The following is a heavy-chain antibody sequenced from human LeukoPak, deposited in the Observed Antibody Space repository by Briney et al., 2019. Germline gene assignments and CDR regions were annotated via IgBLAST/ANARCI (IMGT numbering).Heavy chain of an antibody. CDR3: ARDLSGRNAFDI. CDR1: GGSISSGGYY. CDR2: IYYSGTT. V-gene: IGHV4-31*03. J-gene: IGHJ3*02. D-gene: IGHD2-15*01. Sequence: SQTLSLTCTVSGGSISSGGYYWSWIRQHPGKGLECIGYIYYSGTTDYNPSLKSRVTISVDTSKNQFSLKLSSVTAADTAVYYCARDLSGRNAFDIWGQGTMVTVSS.